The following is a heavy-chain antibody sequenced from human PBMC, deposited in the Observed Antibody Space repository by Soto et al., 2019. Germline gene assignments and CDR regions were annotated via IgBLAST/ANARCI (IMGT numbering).Heavy chain of an antibody. CDR1: GGTFSSYA. V-gene: IGHV1-69*13. CDR2: IIPIFGTA. CDR3: ARGTDCGGDCLNSNWFDP. J-gene: IGHJ5*02. Sequence: GASVKVSCKASGGTFSSYAISWVRQAPGQGLEWMGGIIPIFGTANYAQKFQGRVTITADESTSTAYMELSSLRSEDTAVYYCARGTDCGGDCLNSNWFDPWGQGTLVTVS. D-gene: IGHD2-21*02.